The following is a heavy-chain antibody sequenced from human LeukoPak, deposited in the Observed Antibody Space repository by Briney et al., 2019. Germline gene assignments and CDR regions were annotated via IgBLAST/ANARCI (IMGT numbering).Heavy chain of an antibody. Sequence: SQTLSLTCAISGDSVSSNRASWTWIRQSPSRGLEWLGRTYYRSKLYNDYAVSLKSRISINPDTSKNQFSLQLNSVTPEDTAVYYCSRSDGASDFDYWGQGTLVTVSS. V-gene: IGHV6-1*01. J-gene: IGHJ4*02. D-gene: IGHD5-24*01. CDR3: SRSDGASDFDY. CDR2: TYYRSKLYN. CDR1: GDSVSSNRAS.